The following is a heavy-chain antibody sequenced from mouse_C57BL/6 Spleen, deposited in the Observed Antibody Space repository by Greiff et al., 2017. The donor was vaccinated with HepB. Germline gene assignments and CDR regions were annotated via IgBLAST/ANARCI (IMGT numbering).Heavy chain of an antibody. D-gene: IGHD3-2*02. CDR1: GYTFTSYW. CDR3: ARGHTGSGYYFDY. CDR2: IYPSDSET. J-gene: IGHJ2*01. V-gene: IGHV1-61*01. Sequence: QVQLQQPGAELVRPGSSVKLSCKASGYTFTSYWMVWVKQRPGQGLEWIGNIYPSDSETHYNQKFKDKATLTVDKSSSTAYMQLSSLTSEDSAVYYCARGHTGSGYYFDYWGQGTTLTVSS.